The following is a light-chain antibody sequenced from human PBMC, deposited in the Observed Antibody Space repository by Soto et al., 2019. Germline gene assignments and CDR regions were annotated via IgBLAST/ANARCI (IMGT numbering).Light chain of an antibody. J-gene: IGLJ2*01. V-gene: IGLV2-14*03. CDR2: DVN. CDR1: SSDIGAYNF. Sequence: QSALTQPASVSGSPGQSITISCTGTSSDIGAYNFVSWYQQHPGKAPKLMLYDVNIRPSGVSNRFSGSKSGNTASLTISGLQDEDEGDYYCTSWTTSTTMIFGGGTQLTVL. CDR3: TSWTTSTTMI.